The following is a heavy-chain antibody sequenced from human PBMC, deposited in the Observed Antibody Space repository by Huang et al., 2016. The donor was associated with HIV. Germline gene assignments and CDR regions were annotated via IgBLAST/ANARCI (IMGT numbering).Heavy chain of an antibody. CDR1: GGSISDHH. V-gene: IGHV4-59*11. D-gene: IGHD1-1*01. CDR3: ARDNWEPFLTTFDS. CDR2: VYDTGTA. J-gene: IGHJ4*02. Sequence: QVHLQESGPGLVKPSETLSITCSVSGGSISDHHWGWIRQSPRKGLEWIGSVYDTGTANYNPALKRRGTIFLDKSKNQLSLNLGSMTAADTAIYYCARDNWEPFLTTFDSWGPGSLVTVSS.